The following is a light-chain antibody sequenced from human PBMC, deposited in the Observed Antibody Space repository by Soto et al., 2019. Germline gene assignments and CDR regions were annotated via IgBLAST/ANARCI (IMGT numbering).Light chain of an antibody. V-gene: IGLV1-44*01. CDR2: GTN. CDR1: GSNIGGNT. Sequence: QSVLTQPPSASGTPGQRVTISRSGSGSNIGGNTVNWYQQLPGAAPKLLIYGTNQRPSGVPDRFSGSKSGTAASLAISGLQSEEEADYYCAAWDDSLKGPVFGGGTKLTVL. CDR3: AAWDDSLKGPV. J-gene: IGLJ2*01.